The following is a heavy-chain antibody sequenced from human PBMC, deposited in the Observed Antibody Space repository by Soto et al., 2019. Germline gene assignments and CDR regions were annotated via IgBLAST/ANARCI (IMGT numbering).Heavy chain of an antibody. CDR1: GGSISSYY. CDR3: ARHRHSSSWHNWFDP. J-gene: IGHJ5*02. Sequence: QVQLQESGPGLVKPSETLSVTCTVSGGSISSYYWSWIRQPPGKGLEWIGYIYYSGSTNYNPSLKSRVTISVDTSKNQFSLKLSSVTAVDTAVYYCARHRHSSSWHNWFDPWGQGTLVTVSS. D-gene: IGHD6-13*01. CDR2: IYYSGST. V-gene: IGHV4-59*08.